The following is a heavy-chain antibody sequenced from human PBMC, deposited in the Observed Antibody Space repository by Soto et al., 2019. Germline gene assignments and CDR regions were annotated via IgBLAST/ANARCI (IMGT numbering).Heavy chain of an antibody. CDR3: ASDFWHTYPPLYGMDV. CDR1: GDSISRYF. V-gene: IGHV4-59*01. J-gene: IGHJ6*02. Sequence: PSETLSLTCTVSGDSISRYFWNWVRQSPGKVLEWIGNVYYTGAATYNPSLKSRVSISVKPSNSQFSLSLSSVTAADTAVYYCASDFWHTYPPLYGMDVWGQGTTVTVSS. CDR2: VYYTGAA. D-gene: IGHD3-3*01.